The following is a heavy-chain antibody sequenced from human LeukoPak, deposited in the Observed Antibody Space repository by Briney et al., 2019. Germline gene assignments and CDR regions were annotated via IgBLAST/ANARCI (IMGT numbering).Heavy chain of an antibody. V-gene: IGHV3-74*01. CDR1: GFTFSSYW. CDR3: ARSSNRADYYYYYGMDV. Sequence: GGSLRLSCEVSGFTFSSYWMHWVRQAPGKGLVWVSGIISDGSSTSYADSVKGRFTISRDNAKNTLYLQMNSLRAEDTAVYYCARSSNRADYYYYYGMDVWGQGTTVTVSS. CDR2: IISDGSST. D-gene: IGHD1-14*01. J-gene: IGHJ6*02.